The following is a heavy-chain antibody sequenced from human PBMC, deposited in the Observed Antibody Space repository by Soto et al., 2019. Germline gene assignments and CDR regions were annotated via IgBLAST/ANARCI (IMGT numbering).Heavy chain of an antibody. D-gene: IGHD2-21*02. CDR2: ISAYNYKT. Sequence: QVQMVQSGAEVKKPGASVRVSCKASGYTFTSYGIIWVRQAPGQGLEWMGWISAYNYKTDYAQKFQGRVTMTTDTSTSKAYMELRSLTSDDTAVHYCAIGIVSDCLKPLDYWGQGTLVTVSS. V-gene: IGHV1-18*01. CDR3: AIGIVSDCLKPLDY. CDR1: GYTFTSYG. J-gene: IGHJ4*02.